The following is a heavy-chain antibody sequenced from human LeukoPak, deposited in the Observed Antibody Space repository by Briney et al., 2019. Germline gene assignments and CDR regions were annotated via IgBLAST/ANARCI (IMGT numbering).Heavy chain of an antibody. D-gene: IGHD3-10*01. CDR1: GGSISTSNYY. CDR2: IYYSGNT. V-gene: IGHV4-39*01. CDR3: ARRMVRGGSLDY. J-gene: IGHJ4*02. Sequence: SETLSLTCTVSGGSISTSNYYWDWSRHPPGKGLEWIASIYYSGNTYYNPSLKSRVAISLDMSKNQFSLSLSSVAATDTGVYYCARRMVRGGSLDYWGQGTLVTVSS.